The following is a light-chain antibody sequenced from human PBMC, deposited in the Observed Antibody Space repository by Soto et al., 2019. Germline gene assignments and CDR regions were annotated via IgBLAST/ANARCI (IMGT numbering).Light chain of an antibody. Sequence: EIVLTQSPATLSLSPGERATLSCRASQSVSSYLAWYQQNPGQAPRLLIYDASNRATGIPARFSGSGSGTDFPLTISSLEPEDFAVYYCQQRSNWPPTFGQGTKVEI. V-gene: IGKV3-11*01. CDR1: QSVSSY. CDR2: DAS. J-gene: IGKJ1*01. CDR3: QQRSNWPPT.